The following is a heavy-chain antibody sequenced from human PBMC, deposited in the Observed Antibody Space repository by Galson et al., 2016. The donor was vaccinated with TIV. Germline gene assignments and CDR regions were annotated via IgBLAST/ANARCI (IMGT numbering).Heavy chain of an antibody. CDR1: GGTFSNYA. J-gene: IGHJ4*02. Sequence: SVKVSCKASGGTFSNYAIVWVRQAPGQGLEWVGGIVPIFDTTNYAQKFQGRVTITADESTATAYMQLSSLTSEDTAIYYCASPEGGTGGRWYYFDSWGQGTLVTVSS. CDR3: ASPEGGTGGRWYYFDS. V-gene: IGHV1-69*13. D-gene: IGHD6-13*01. CDR2: IVPIFDTT.